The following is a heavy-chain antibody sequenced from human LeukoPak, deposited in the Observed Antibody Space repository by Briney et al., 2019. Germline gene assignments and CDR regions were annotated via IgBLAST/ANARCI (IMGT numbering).Heavy chain of an antibody. Sequence: GGSLRLSCAASGFTFSSYSMNWVRQAPGKGLEWVSSISSSSSYIYYADSVKGRFTISRDNAKNSLYLQMNSLRAEDTAVYYCARDRGYYDSSGYYQGDFQHWGQGTLVTVSS. CDR1: GFTFSSYS. D-gene: IGHD3-22*01. CDR2: ISSSSSYI. J-gene: IGHJ1*01. V-gene: IGHV3-21*01. CDR3: ARDRGYYDSSGYYQGDFQH.